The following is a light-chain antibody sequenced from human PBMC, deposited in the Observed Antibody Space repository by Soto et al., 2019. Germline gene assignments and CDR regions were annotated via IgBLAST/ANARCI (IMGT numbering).Light chain of an antibody. Sequence: ETVLTQSPPTLSVSPGEEATLSCRASQTVTNKLAWYQQKPGQAPRLLIYGASTRATGLPARFSGSGSGTEFTLTISSLQSEDLAVYFCQQYNYWPYTFGQGTKLDMK. J-gene: IGKJ2*01. CDR3: QQYNYWPYT. CDR2: GAS. V-gene: IGKV3-15*01. CDR1: QTVTNK.